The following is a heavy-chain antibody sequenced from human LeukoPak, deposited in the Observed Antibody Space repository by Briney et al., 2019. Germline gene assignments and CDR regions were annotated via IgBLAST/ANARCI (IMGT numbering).Heavy chain of an antibody. Sequence: GASVKVSCKASGYTYTGHYMHWVRQAPGQGLEWMGWINPNSGGTNYVQKYQGRVTMTRNTAISTAYRVRSGLRADDTAVYYCARAISWNGPASGYWGQGTLVTVSA. V-gene: IGHV1-2*02. CDR1: GYTYTGHY. CDR2: INPNSGGT. CDR3: ARAISWNGPASGY. D-gene: IGHD1-1*01. J-gene: IGHJ4*02.